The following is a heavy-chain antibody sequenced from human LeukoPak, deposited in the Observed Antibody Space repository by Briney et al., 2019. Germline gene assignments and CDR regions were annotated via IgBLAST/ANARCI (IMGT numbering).Heavy chain of an antibody. J-gene: IGHJ3*02. CDR3: TESDGYGLIRI. V-gene: IGHV4-39*07. CDR2: IYYTGNT. CDR1: GDSIIGYY. Sequence: TSETLSLTCSVSGDSIIGYYWGWIRQPPGKGLEWIGNIYYTGNTYYNSSLKSRVTISLDTSKNQFSLKVISMTAADTAAYYCTESDGYGLIRICGRGTMVTVSS. D-gene: IGHD3-10*01.